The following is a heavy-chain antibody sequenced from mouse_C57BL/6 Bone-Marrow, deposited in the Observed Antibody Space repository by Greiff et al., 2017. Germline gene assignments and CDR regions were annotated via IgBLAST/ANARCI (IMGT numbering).Heavy chain of an antibody. CDR2: ISGGGGNT. J-gene: IGHJ1*03. V-gene: IGHV5-9*01. Sequence: EVNLVESGGGLVKPGGSLKLSCAASGFTFSSYTMSWVRQTPEKRLEWVATISGGGGNTYYPDSVKGRFTISRDNAKNTLYLQMSSLRSEDTALYYCAREPYYYGSSPWYFDVWGTGTTVTVSS. D-gene: IGHD1-1*01. CDR3: AREPYYYGSSPWYFDV. CDR1: GFTFSSYT.